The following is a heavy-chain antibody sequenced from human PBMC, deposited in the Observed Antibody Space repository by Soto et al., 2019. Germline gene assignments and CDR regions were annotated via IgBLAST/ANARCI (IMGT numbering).Heavy chain of an antibody. CDR1: GFTFSSYA. V-gene: IGHV3-23*01. J-gene: IGHJ4*02. CDR2: ISGSGGST. D-gene: IGHD3-3*01. Sequence: GGSLRLSCAASGFTFSSYAMSWVRQAPGKGLEWVSAISGSGGSTYYADSVKGRFTISRDNSKNTLYLQMNSLRAEDTAVYYCAKDLFTIFGVVILAFDYWGQGTLVTVSS. CDR3: AKDLFTIFGVVILAFDY.